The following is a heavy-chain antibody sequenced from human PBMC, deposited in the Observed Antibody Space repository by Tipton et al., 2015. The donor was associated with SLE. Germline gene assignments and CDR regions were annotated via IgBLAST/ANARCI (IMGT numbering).Heavy chain of an antibody. CDR1: GGSFSGYY. J-gene: IGHJ4*02. CDR2: INHSGST. Sequence: TLSLTCSVYGGSFSGYYWSWIRQPPGKGLEWIGEINHSGSTNYKPSLKSRVTISVDTSKNQFSLKLNSVTAADTAVYYCARGGLYWVDWGRGSLATVSS. V-gene: IGHV4-34*01. CDR3: ARGGLYWVD. D-gene: IGHD2-8*02.